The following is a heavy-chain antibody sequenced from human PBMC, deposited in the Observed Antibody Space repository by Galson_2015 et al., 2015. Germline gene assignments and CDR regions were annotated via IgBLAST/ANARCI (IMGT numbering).Heavy chain of an antibody. CDR1: GFTFSSYG. J-gene: IGHJ4*02. Sequence: SLRLSCAASGFTFSSYGMHWVRQAPGKGLEWVAVISYDGSNKYYADSVKGRFTISRDNSKNTLYLQMNSLRAEDTAVYYCAAHGGISGSNTWAGFDYWGQGTLVTVSS. D-gene: IGHD1-26*01. CDR2: ISYDGSNK. CDR3: AAHGGISGSNTWAGFDY. V-gene: IGHV3-30*03.